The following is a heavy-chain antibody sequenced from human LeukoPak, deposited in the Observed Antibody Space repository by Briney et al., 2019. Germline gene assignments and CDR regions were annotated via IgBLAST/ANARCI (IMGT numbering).Heavy chain of an antibody. V-gene: IGHV3-30-3*01. J-gene: IGHJ4*02. CDR1: GFTFSSYA. CDR3: ATLWGAAAGSPFDY. CDR2: ISYDGSNK. Sequence: GGSLRLSCAASGFTFSSYAMHWVPQAPGKGLEGVAVISYDGSNKYYADSVKGRFTISRDNSKNTLYLQINSLRAEDTAVYYCATLWGAAAGSPFDYWGQGTLVTVSS. D-gene: IGHD6-13*01.